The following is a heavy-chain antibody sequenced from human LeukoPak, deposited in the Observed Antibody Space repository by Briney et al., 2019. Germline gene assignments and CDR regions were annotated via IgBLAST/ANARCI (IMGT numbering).Heavy chain of an antibody. D-gene: IGHD2-21*02. Sequence: SGPTLVNPTQTLTLTCTFSGFSLSTHGMGVGWIRQPPGKALKWLALIFWDDDERYSPPLKSRLTITKDTFKNQVVLTMTNMDPVDTATYYCAHRHNLGVTGPVITFDSWGQGTLVTVSS. V-gene: IGHV2-5*02. CDR3: AHRHNLGVTGPVITFDS. J-gene: IGHJ5*01. CDR1: GFSLSTHGMG. CDR2: IFWDDDE.